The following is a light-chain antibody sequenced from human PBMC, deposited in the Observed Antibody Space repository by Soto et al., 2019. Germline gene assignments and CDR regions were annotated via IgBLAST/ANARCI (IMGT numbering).Light chain of an antibody. V-gene: IGKV1-5*01. CDR2: DAS. Sequence: DTQMTQSPSTLSASVGDRVTITCRASQSISSWLAWYQQKPGKAPKLLIYDASSLESGVPSRFSGSGSGTEFTLTISSLQPDDFATYYCQQYNSYSRTFGQGTKVDI. CDR1: QSISSW. J-gene: IGKJ1*01. CDR3: QQYNSYSRT.